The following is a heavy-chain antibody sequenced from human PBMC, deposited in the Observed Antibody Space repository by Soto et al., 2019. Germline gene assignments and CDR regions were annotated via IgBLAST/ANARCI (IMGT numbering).Heavy chain of an antibody. V-gene: IGHV1-2*02. CDR3: ARSIGFGEAYYFGMDV. Sequence: GPVKVSCKASGYTFTGYFMHWLRQAPGQGPEWMGWTNPHSGDTKYAQKFQDRVTMTRDTSITTAYLELRSLSSDDTAVYYCARSIGFGEAYYFGMDVWGQGTTVTVSS. J-gene: IGHJ6*02. CDR2: TNPHSGDT. CDR1: GYTFTGYF. D-gene: IGHD3-10*01.